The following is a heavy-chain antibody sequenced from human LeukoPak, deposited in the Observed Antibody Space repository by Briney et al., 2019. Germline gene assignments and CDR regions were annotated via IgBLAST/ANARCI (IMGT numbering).Heavy chain of an antibody. V-gene: IGHV3-53*01. J-gene: IGHJ3*02. CDR2: IYSDGTT. Sequence: GGSLRLSCAASGFTVITNYMSWVRQAPGKGLEWVSVIYSDGTTHYADSVKGRFTISRDNSKNTLYLQMNSLRAEDTAVYYCAKPFPCSSTSCLIHDAFDIWGQGTMVTVSS. D-gene: IGHD2-2*01. CDR1: GFTVITNY. CDR3: AKPFPCSSTSCLIHDAFDI.